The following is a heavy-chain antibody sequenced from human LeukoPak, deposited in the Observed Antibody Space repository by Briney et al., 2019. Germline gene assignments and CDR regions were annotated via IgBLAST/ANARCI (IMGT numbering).Heavy chain of an antibody. J-gene: IGHJ3*02. CDR1: GFTFSSYG. V-gene: IGHV3-23*01. D-gene: IGHD3-22*01. CDR3: AKPCYYDNSGDSYTDTFDI. CDR2: ISGSGGST. Sequence: PGGSLRLSCAASGFTFSSYGMSWVRQAPGKGLEWVSIISGSGGSTYYADSVQGRFAISRDNSQNTLYLQMNSLRAEDTAVYYCAKPCYYDNSGDSYTDTFDIWGQGTMVTVSS.